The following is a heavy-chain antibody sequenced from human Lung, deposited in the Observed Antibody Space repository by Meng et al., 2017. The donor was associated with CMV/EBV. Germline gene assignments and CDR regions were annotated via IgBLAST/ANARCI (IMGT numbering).Heavy chain of an antibody. CDR1: GDSITNHNW. CDR2: IPHRGSS. Sequence: QVQWRESGAALVKPSGTLALTCAVSGDSITNHNWWAWVRQPPGKGLEWIGEIPHRGSSAYNPSLESRVSMSIDKSKNQLSLKLTSVTAADTAVYHCLRRSGGSVWGQGTLVTVSS. CDR3: LRRSGGSV. J-gene: IGHJ1*01. V-gene: IGHV4-4*02. D-gene: IGHD3-10*01.